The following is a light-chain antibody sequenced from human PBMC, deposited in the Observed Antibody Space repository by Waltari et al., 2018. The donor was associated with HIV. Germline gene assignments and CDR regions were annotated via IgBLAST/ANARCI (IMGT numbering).Light chain of an antibody. CDR3: AAWDVSLNGLV. CDR1: RSNIGRKN. V-gene: IGLV1-44*01. CDR2: TNN. Sequence: QSVLTQPPSASGPPGQRVPFPCSGSRSNIGRKNVHWYQPLPGQAPKLHISTNNQRPSGVPDRFSGSKSGTAASLAISGLQSEDEAGYYCAAWDVSLNGLVFGGGTKVTVL. J-gene: IGLJ2*01.